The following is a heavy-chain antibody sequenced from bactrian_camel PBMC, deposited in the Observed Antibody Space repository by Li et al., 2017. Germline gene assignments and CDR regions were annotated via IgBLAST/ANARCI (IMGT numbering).Heavy chain of an antibody. D-gene: IGHD1*01. CDR1: GYTFNTY. CDR2: IDSDGDT. Sequence: EVQLVESGGGSALAGGSVRLSCAASGYTFNTYSWFRQVPGKEREGVAGIDSDGDTRYADSVKGRFTISRGNAKNTVWLQMDSLKPEDTAMYYCKVDHSSSSSAPWLGCPPAYWGQGTQVTVSS. CDR3: KVDHSSSSSAPWLGCPPAY. V-gene: IGHV3S10*01. J-gene: IGHJ4*01.